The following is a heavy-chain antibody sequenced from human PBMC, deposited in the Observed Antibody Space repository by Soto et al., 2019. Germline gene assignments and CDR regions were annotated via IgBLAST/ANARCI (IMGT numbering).Heavy chain of an antibody. CDR3: ARFHPGDSGAFDI. CDR2: IYYSGST. Sequence: SETLPLTWTVSGGSISNRSNRWSWIRQPPGKGLEWIGYIYYSGSTYYNPSLKSRVTISVDTSKNQFSLKLSSVTAADTAVYYCARFHPGDSGAFDIWGQGTMVTVSS. V-gene: IGHV4-31*02. D-gene: IGHD2-21*02. J-gene: IGHJ3*02. CDR1: GGSISNRSNR.